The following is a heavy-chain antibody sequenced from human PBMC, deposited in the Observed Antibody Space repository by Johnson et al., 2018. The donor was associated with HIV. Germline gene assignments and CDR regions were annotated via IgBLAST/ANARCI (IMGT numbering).Heavy chain of an antibody. CDR3: AKSGLFVLVVYAPDVFDI. CDR1: GFAFSNFG. V-gene: IGHV3-30*18. Sequence: VQLVESGGGVVQPGRSLRLSCAASGFAFSNFGMHWVRQAPGTGLEWVAVTSYDGSNKYYADSVKGRFTISRDNSKNTLYLQRNSLRAEDTAVYYCAKSGLFVLVVYAPDVFDIWGQGTMVTVSS. D-gene: IGHD2-8*02. J-gene: IGHJ3*02. CDR2: TSYDGSNK.